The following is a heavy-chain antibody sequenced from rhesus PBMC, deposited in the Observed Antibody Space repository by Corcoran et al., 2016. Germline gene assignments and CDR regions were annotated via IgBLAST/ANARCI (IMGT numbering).Heavy chain of an antibody. D-gene: IGHD2-21*01. J-gene: IGHJ1*01. V-gene: IGHV1-111*02. CDR3: ATGPILNLEYFEF. CDR2: VNPEDGEA. Sequence: EVQLVQSGAEVKKPGASVKISCKASGYTSTDYSLHWGRQAPGKGREWMGRVNPEDGEAIHAQKFQDRVTITADTSTDTAYMELSSLRSEDTAVYYCATGPILNLEYFEFWGQGALVTVSS. CDR1: GYTSTDYS.